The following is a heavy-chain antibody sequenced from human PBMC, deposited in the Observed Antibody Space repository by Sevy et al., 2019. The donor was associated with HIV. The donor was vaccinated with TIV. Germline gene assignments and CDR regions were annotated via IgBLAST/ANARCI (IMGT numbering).Heavy chain of an antibody. CDR1: GDSVSSNSAA. CDR2: TYYRSKWYN. CDR3: ARGQGDCTGGVCYTLRFDY. V-gene: IGHV6-1*01. D-gene: IGHD2-8*02. Sequence: SQTLSLTCAISGDSVSSNSAAWNWIRQSPSRGLEWLGRTYYRSKWYNDYAVSVKSRITINPDTSKNQFCLQLNSVTPEDTAVYYCARGQGDCTGGVCYTLRFDYWGQGTLVTVSS. J-gene: IGHJ4*02.